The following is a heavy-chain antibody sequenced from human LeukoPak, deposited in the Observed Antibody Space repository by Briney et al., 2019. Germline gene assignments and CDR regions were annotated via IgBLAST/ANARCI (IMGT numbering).Heavy chain of an antibody. D-gene: IGHD3-22*01. Sequence: KSSETLSLTCTVSGGSFSSGGYYWTWIRQPAGKGLEWIGHVYTSGSTNYNPSLKSRVTISFGTSKNQFSLKLNSVTAADTAVYYCARVYSSGSYMGFDYWGQGTLVTVSS. J-gene: IGHJ4*02. CDR2: VYTSGST. CDR3: ARVYSSGSYMGFDY. V-gene: IGHV4-61*09. CDR1: GGSFSSGGYY.